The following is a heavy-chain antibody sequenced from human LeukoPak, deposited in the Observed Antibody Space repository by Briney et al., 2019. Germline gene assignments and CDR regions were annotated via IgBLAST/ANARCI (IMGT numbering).Heavy chain of an antibody. Sequence: PGGSLRLSCVASGFTFSDHFMDWVRQAAGKGLEWVSFISSGAGSTYYADSVKGRFTISREISKNTLYLQMNSLRAEDTAVYYCAKPQDSYYDFWSGYPGAFDIWGQGTMVTVSS. D-gene: IGHD3-3*01. V-gene: IGHV3-23*01. CDR2: ISSGAGST. CDR3: AKPQDSYYDFWSGYPGAFDI. J-gene: IGHJ3*02. CDR1: GFTFSDHF.